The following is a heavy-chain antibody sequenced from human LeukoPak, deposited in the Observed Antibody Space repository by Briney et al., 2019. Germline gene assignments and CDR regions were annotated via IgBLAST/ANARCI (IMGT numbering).Heavy chain of an antibody. Sequence: ASVKVSCKVPGYTLTELSMHWVRQAPGKGLEWMGGFDPEDGETIYAQKFQGRVTMTEDTSTDTAYMELSSLRSEDTAVYYCATVNTAMVGFDYWGQRTLVTVSS. V-gene: IGHV1-24*01. D-gene: IGHD5-18*01. J-gene: IGHJ4*02. CDR3: ATVNTAMVGFDY. CDR1: GYTLTELS. CDR2: FDPEDGET.